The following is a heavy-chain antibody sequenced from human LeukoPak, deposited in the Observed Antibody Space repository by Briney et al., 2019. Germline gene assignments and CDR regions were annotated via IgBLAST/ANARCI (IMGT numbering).Heavy chain of an antibody. CDR1: GGSISSYY. CDR2: IYYSGST. Sequence: SETLSLTRTVSGGSISSYYWSWIRQPPGKGLEWIGYIYYSGSTNYNPSLKGRVTISVDTSKNQFSLKLSSVTAADTAVYYCARHRMDAFDIWGQGTMVTVSS. CDR3: ARHRMDAFDI. J-gene: IGHJ3*02. V-gene: IGHV4-59*08.